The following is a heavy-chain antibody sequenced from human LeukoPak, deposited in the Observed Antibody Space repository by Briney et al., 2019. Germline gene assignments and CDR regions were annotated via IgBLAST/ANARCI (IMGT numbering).Heavy chain of an antibody. CDR2: IKQDGSDK. D-gene: IGHD1-26*01. CDR3: ARGRMGVGANDY. J-gene: IGHJ4*02. V-gene: IGHV3-7*04. Sequence: GGSLRLSCAASGFTFSTYWMSWVRQAPGKGLEWVANIKQDGSDKYYVASMKGRFTISRDNAKNTLYLQMNSLRAEDTAVYYCARGRMGVGANDYWGQGTLVTVS. CDR1: GFTFSTYW.